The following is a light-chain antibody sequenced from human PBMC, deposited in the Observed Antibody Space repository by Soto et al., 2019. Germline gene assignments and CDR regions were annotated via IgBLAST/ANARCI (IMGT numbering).Light chain of an antibody. CDR3: QQYGSSPKT. CDR2: GAS. CDR1: QSVSSNY. J-gene: IGKJ1*01. V-gene: IGKV3-20*01. Sequence: EIVLTQSPGTLSLSPGERATLSCRASQSVSSNYLAWYQQKPGQAPRLLIYGASNRATGVPDRFSGSGSGTDFTLTISRLEPEDFAVYFCQQYGSSPKTFCQGTKVEMK.